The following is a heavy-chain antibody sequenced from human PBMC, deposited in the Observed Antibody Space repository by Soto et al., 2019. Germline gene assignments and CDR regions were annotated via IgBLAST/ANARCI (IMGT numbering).Heavy chain of an antibody. V-gene: IGHV1-3*01. Sequence: GASVKVSCKASGYTFTRHTMNWVRQAPGQRLEWMGWINPDNGNTKSSQKFQDRVIITRDTSASTAYMDLSSLRSEHTAVYYCARGIATGQLDPWGQGTLVTVSS. CDR2: INPDNGNT. CDR3: ARGIATGQLDP. J-gene: IGHJ5*02. CDR1: GYTFTRHT. D-gene: IGHD2-15*01.